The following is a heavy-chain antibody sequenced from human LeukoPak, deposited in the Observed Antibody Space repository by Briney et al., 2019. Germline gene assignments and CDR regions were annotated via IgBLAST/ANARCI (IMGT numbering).Heavy chain of an antibody. CDR3: ATGYGDFRVEGRYFYS. Sequence: SETLSLTCTVSGGSISSYYWSWIRQPPGKGLEWIGYIYYSGSINYNPSLKSGVTISIDTSKKHFFLKLKSVTAADTAVYYCATGYGDFRVEGRYFYSWGQGTLVTVSS. J-gene: IGHJ4*02. CDR1: GGSISSYY. D-gene: IGHD4-17*01. V-gene: IGHV4-59*01. CDR2: IYYSGSI.